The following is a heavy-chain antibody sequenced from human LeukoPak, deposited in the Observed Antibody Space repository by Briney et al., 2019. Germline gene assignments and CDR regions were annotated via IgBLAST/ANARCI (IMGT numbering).Heavy chain of an antibody. Sequence: GGSLRLSCAASGFTFSSYSMNWVRQAPGKGLEWVSSISSSNSYIYNADSVKDRFTISRDNAKNSLYLQMNSLRAEDTAVYYCARDQGLLVVAGRFGYWGQGTLVTVSS. CDR1: GFTFSSYS. J-gene: IGHJ4*02. D-gene: IGHD6-19*01. CDR3: ARDQGLLVVAGRFGY. CDR2: ISSSNSYI. V-gene: IGHV3-21*01.